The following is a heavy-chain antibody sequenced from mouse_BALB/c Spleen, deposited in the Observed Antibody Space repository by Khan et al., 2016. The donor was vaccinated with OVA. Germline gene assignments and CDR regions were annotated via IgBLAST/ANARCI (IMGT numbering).Heavy chain of an antibody. D-gene: IGHD2-14*01. CDR2: IWGGRGT. Sequence: QVQLKESGPGLVAPSQSLSITCTVSGFSLSRYNIHWVRQPPGKGLEWLGIIWGGRGTDYNSTLKSRLSISKDNSKSQVFLKMNSLQTDDTAMYYCARAYYRYDGYYAMDYWGQGTSVTVSS. V-gene: IGHV2-6-4*01. CDR1: GFSLSRYN. J-gene: IGHJ4*01. CDR3: ARAYYRYDGYYAMDY.